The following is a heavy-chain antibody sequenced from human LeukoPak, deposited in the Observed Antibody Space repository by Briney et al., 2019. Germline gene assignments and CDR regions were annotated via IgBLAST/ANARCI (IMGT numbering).Heavy chain of an antibody. V-gene: IGHV4-39*01. D-gene: IGHD3-3*01. CDR1: GGSISSSSYY. CDR3: ARVPPANYDDSDWFDP. CDR2: IYYSGST. Sequence: SKTLSLTCTVPGGSISSSSYYWGWIRQPPGKGLEWIGSIYYSGSTYYNPSLKSRVTISVDTSKNQFSLKLSSVTAADTAVYYCARVPPANYDDSDWFDPWGQGTLVTVSS. J-gene: IGHJ5*02.